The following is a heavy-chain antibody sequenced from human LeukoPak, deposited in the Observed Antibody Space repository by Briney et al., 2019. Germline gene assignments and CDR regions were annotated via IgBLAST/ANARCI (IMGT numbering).Heavy chain of an antibody. D-gene: IGHD4-11*01. Sequence: GGSLRLSCAASGFTFSAYAMHWVRQAPGKGLEWVAVISFDGSNEYYVDSVKGRFTISRDNSRNTLYLQMNSLRAEETAVYYCAREGGDYSDFVGMFYFDYWGQGTLVTVSS. V-gene: IGHV3-30*04. CDR1: GFTFSAYA. J-gene: IGHJ4*02. CDR2: ISFDGSNE. CDR3: AREGGDYSDFVGMFYFDY.